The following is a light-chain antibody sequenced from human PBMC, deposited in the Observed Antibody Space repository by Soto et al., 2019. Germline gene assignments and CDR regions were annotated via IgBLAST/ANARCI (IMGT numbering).Light chain of an antibody. V-gene: IGKV3-20*01. J-gene: IGKJ4*01. CDR1: QSVSSN. CDR2: GAS. Sequence: EIVMTQSLATLSVSPCERATLSFRASQSVSSNLAWYQQKPGQAPRLLMYGASSRATGIPDRFSGGGSGTDFTLTISRLEPEDFAVYYCQQFSSYPLTFGGGTKVDIK. CDR3: QQFSSYPLT.